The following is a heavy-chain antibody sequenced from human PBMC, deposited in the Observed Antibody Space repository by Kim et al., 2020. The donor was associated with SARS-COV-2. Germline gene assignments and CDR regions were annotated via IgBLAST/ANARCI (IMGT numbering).Heavy chain of an antibody. CDR2: INSDGSST. CDR3: ASEVSRGGSCDY. D-gene: IGHD2-15*01. V-gene: IGHV3-74*01. J-gene: IGHJ4*02. CDR1: GFTFSSYW. Sequence: GGSLRLSCAASGFTFSSYWMHWVRQAPGKGLVWVSRINSDGSSTSYADSVKGQFTISRDNAKNTLYLQMNSLRAEDTAVYYCASEVSRGGSCDYWGQGTLVTVSS.